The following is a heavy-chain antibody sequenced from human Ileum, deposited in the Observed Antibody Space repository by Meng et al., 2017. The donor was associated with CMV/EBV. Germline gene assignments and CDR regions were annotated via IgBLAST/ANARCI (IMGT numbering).Heavy chain of an antibody. V-gene: IGHV4-34*01. CDR1: GGVSTGDK. Sequence: LQSGGAGLLKTSEALALTSAFCGGVSTGDKGSWCHEPPGKGVGWMGEIAPSGGTSYKLPLKSRVTITVDMSKYQCSLKLTSVTAADTAIYYCARGLAAGWPDYWGQGTLVTVFS. J-gene: IGHJ4*02. CDR3: ARGLAAGWPDY. D-gene: IGHD1-1*01. CDR2: IAPSGGT.